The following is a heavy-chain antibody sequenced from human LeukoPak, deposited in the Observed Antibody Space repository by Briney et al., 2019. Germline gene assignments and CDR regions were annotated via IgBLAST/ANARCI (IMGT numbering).Heavy chain of an antibody. CDR2: INWNGGST. Sequence: PGGSLRLSCAASGFTFDVYGMSWVRQAPGKGLEWVSGINWNGGSTGYADSVKGRSTISRDNAKNSLYLQMNSLRAEDTALYYCARDRYYYDSSGYYYVDYWGQGTLVTVSS. CDR3: ARDRYYYDSSGYYYVDY. D-gene: IGHD3-22*01. V-gene: IGHV3-20*04. J-gene: IGHJ4*02. CDR1: GFTFDVYG.